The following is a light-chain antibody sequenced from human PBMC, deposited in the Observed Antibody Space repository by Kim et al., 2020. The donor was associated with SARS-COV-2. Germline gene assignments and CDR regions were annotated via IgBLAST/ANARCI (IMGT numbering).Light chain of an antibody. CDR3: QQRGT. CDR2: KAS. CDR1: QSISSW. Sequence: LQLTQSPSTLSASVGDRVTITCRASQSISSWLAWYQQKPEKAPKLLIYKASSLESGVPSRFSGSGSGTEFTLTISSLQPDDFATYYCQQRGTFGQGTKLEI. J-gene: IGKJ2*01. V-gene: IGKV1-5*03.